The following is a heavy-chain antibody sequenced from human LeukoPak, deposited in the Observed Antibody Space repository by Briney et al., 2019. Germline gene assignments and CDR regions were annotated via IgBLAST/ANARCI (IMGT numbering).Heavy chain of an antibody. V-gene: IGHV3-23*01. CDR3: AKDLNNSPY. Sequence: GGSLRLSCAASGFTFSSSGMSWVRQAPGKGLEWVSGISERGAITNYADSVKGRFTISRDNSKDTLYLQMNSLRAEDTALYFCAKDLNNSPYWGQGTLVTVSS. J-gene: IGHJ4*02. CDR1: GFTFSSSG. CDR2: ISERGAIT. D-gene: IGHD4-23*01.